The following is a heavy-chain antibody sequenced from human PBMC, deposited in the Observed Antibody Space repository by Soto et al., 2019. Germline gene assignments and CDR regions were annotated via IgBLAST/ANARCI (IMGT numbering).Heavy chain of an antibody. J-gene: IGHJ4*02. V-gene: IGHV3-23*01. Sequence: GGSLRLSCAASGFTFSSYAMSWVRQAPGKGLEWVSAISGSGGSTYYADSVKGRFTISRDNSKNTLYLQMNSLRAEDTAVYYCATTITMVRGGGGYWGQGTLVTVSS. D-gene: IGHD3-10*01. CDR3: ATTITMVRGGGGY. CDR1: GFTFSSYA. CDR2: ISGSGGST.